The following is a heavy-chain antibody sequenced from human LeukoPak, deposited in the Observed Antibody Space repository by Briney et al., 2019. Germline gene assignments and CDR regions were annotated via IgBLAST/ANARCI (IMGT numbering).Heavy chain of an antibody. CDR1: GGSLCNYY. J-gene: IGHJ5*02. CDR3: ARGPASGSNFAWFDP. V-gene: IGHV4-34*01. CDR2: INHSGST. Sequence: PSETLSLTCAVYGGSLCNYYWSWIRQPPGKGLEWIGEINHSGSTKYNPSLKSRVTISVDMSKNQFSLELNSVTAADTAVYYCARGPASGSNFAWFDPWGQGTLVTVSS. D-gene: IGHD3-10*01.